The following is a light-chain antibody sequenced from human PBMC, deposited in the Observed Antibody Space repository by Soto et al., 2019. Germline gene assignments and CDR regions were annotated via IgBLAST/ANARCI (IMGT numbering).Light chain of an antibody. Sequence: QSALTQPASVSGSPGQSITISCTGTGSDVGGYNFVSWYQQHPGKVPELIIFDVSKRPSGAFNRFSGSKSGNTASLTISGLQAEDEADYYCSSYRRGNTPYVFGTGTKVTVL. CDR2: DVS. CDR3: SSYRRGNTPYV. V-gene: IGLV2-14*01. CDR1: GSDVGGYNF. J-gene: IGLJ1*01.